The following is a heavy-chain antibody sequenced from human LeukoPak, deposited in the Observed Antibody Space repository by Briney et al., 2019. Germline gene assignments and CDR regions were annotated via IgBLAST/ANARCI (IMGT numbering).Heavy chain of an antibody. CDR1: GFTVSSNY. V-gene: IGHV3-53*01. J-gene: IGHJ4*02. CDR2: IYSGGST. CDR3: AILHWPTYYYDRPHS. D-gene: IGHD3-22*01. Sequence: GGSLRLSCAASGFTVSSNYMSWVRQAPGKGLEWVSFIYSGGSTYYADSVKGRFTISRDNSKNTLYLQMNSLRAEDTAVYYCAILHWPTYYYDRPHSWGQGTLVTVSS.